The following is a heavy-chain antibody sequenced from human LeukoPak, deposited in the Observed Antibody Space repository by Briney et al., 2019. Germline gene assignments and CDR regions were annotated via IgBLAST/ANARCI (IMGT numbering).Heavy chain of an antibody. J-gene: IGHJ4*02. CDR1: GYSISSGYY. V-gene: IGHV4-38-2*01. CDR2: IYYSGST. CDR3: ARLPGYSYGQTFDY. Sequence: PSETLSLTCAVSGYSISSGYYWGWIRQPPGKGLEWIGSIYYSGSTSYNPSLKSRVTISVDTSKNQFSLKLSSVTAADTAVYYCARLPGYSYGQTFDYWGQGTLVTVSS. D-gene: IGHD5-18*01.